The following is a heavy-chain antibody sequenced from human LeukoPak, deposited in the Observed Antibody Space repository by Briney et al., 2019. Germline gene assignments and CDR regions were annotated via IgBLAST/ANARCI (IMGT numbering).Heavy chain of an antibody. V-gene: IGHV3-30*18. CDR3: TKGQGGITGYFDL. Sequence: GGSLRLSCAASGFTFSDHGIHWVRQAPGKGLEWVAVVSYDGNSNYYAESVKGRVTISRDNSENMVFLQMNSQRHDDTGVYYCTKGQGGITGYFDLWGRGTLVTVSS. J-gene: IGHJ2*01. CDR1: GFTFSDHG. D-gene: IGHD3-9*01. CDR2: VSYDGNSN.